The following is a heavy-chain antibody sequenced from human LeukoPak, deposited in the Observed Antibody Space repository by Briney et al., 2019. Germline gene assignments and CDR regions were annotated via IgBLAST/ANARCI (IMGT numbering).Heavy chain of an antibody. Sequence: SETLSLTCTVSGGSISSYYWSWIRQPPGKGLEWIGYIYYSGSTHYNPSLKSRVTISVDTSKNQVSLKLRSVTAADTAVYYCARTTEGYAGGPGYSYYYYMDVWGKGTTVTISS. CDR2: IYYSGST. CDR3: ARTTEGYAGGPGYSYYYYMDV. J-gene: IGHJ6*03. D-gene: IGHD5-12*01. V-gene: IGHV4-59*01. CDR1: GGSISSYY.